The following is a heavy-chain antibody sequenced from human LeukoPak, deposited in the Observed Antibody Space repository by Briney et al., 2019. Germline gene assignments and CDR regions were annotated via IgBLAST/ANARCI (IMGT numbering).Heavy chain of an antibody. D-gene: IGHD3/OR15-3a*01. Sequence: GGSLRLSCAVSGITLSNYGMSLVRQAPGKGLEWVAGISDSGGSTNYAVSVKGRFTISRDNPKNTLYLQMNSLRAEDTAVCFCAKRGVVIRVVLVGFHKQAYYFDSWGQGALVTVSS. J-gene: IGHJ4*02. V-gene: IGHV3-23*01. CDR1: GITLSNYG. CDR3: AKRGVVIRVVLVGFHKQAYYFDS. CDR2: ISDSGGST.